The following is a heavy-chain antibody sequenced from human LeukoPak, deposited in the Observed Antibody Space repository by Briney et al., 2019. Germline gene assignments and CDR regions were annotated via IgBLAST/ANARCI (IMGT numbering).Heavy chain of an antibody. CDR2: ILQDGTIK. J-gene: IGHJ4*02. CDR1: GFTFSRYA. D-gene: IGHD4-11*01. Sequence: PGGSLRLSCAASGFTFSRYAFHWVRQAPGKGLEWVAVILQDGTIKYYADSVKGRFTISRDNSKNTLYLQVRSLSTEDTAVYYCVREDFGNYYFDFWGQGTLVTVSS. V-gene: IGHV3-30*04. CDR3: VREDFGNYYFDF.